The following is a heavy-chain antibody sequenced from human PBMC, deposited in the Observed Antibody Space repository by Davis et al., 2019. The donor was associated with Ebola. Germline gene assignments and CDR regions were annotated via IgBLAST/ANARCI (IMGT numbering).Heavy chain of an antibody. D-gene: IGHD6-19*01. V-gene: IGHV3-53*01. CDR3: AREQWYYMDV. J-gene: IGHJ6*03. CDR1: GDSISSGGYY. CDR2: IHNDGRT. Sequence: PSETLSLTCTVSGDSISSGGYYWSWIRQHPGKGLEWVSVIHNDGRTFYADSVKGRFTISRDTSQNMFYLQMNSLRADDTAVYYCAREQWYYMDVWGKGTTVTVSS.